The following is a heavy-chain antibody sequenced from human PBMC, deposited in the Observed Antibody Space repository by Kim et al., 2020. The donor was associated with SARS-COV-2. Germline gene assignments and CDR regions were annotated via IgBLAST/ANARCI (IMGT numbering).Heavy chain of an antibody. CDR2: IYTSGST. J-gene: IGHJ3*02. V-gene: IGHV4-61*02. D-gene: IGHD5-18*01. CDR3: AGGGYSYGYAFDI. Sequence: SETLSLTSTVSGGSISSGSYYWSWIRQPAGKGLEWIGRIYTSGSTNYNPSLKSRVTISVDTSKNQFSLKLSSVTAADTAVYYCAGGGYSYGYAFDIWGQGTMVTVSS. CDR1: GGSISSGSYY.